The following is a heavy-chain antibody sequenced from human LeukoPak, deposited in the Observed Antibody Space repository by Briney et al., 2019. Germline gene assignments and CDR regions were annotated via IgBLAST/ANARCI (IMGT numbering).Heavy chain of an antibody. CDR1: GGSISRGGYY. D-gene: IGHD3/OR15-3a*01. V-gene: IGHV4-31*03. CDR3: ARESGTGYYDY. CDR2: IYYSGST. J-gene: IGHJ4*02. Sequence: SQTLSLTCTVSGGSISRGGYYWRWIRQHPGKGLEWIGYIYYSGSTYYNPSLKSRVTISVDTSKNQFSLKLSSVTAADTAVYYCARESGTGYYDYWGQGTLVTVSS.